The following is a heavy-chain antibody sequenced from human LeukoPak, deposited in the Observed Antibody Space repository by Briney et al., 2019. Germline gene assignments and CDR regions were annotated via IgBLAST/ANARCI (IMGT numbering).Heavy chain of an antibody. J-gene: IGHJ4*02. D-gene: IGHD3-10*01. V-gene: IGHV1-2*02. Sequence: ASVKASCKASGYTFTGYYMHWVRQAPGQGLEWMGWINPNSGGTKYAQKFQGRVTMTRDTSITTVYMELSSLRSDDTAVYYCARDYYGSGSYYQLGYWGQGTLVTVSS. CDR2: INPNSGGT. CDR1: GYTFTGYY. CDR3: ARDYYGSGSYYQLGY.